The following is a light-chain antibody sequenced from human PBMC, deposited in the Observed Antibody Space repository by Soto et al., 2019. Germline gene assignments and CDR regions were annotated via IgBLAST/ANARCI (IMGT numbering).Light chain of an antibody. V-gene: IGKV3-20*01. CDR2: GAS. J-gene: IGKJ5*01. Sequence: EIVLTRCPVTVSLSPGERAALSCRASRDVNSGLLAWYQQKPGQAPRLLIYGASSRATGIPDRFSGSGSGTDFTLTISRLEPEDFALYHCQQYGSAPINFGQGTRLAIK. CDR3: QQYGSAPIN. CDR1: RDVNSGL.